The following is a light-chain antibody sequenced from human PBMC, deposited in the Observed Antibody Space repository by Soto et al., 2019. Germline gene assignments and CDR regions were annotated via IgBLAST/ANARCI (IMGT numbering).Light chain of an antibody. CDR2: DAS. V-gene: IGKV1-5*01. J-gene: IGKJ2*01. CDR3: QQYNSYPYT. Sequence: DIQMTQSPSTVSASVGDAVTITCRASQSISTWLAWYQQKPGKAPNLLIYDASTLEIGGPSGFSGSGSGTEFTLTISSLQPDDSATYYCQQYNSYPYTFGQGTKLEIK. CDR1: QSISTW.